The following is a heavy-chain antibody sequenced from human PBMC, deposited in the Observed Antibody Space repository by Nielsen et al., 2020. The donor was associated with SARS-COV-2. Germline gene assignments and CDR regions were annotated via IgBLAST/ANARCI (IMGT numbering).Heavy chain of an antibody. CDR3: ARGRETYYYDSSGYYYVYFQH. CDR1: GYTFTSYG. D-gene: IGHD3-22*01. CDR2: MNPNSGNT. V-gene: IGHV1-8*01. J-gene: IGHJ1*01. Sequence: ASMKVSCKASGYTFTSYGINWVRQATGQGLEWMGWMNPNSGNTGYAQKFQGRVTMTRNTSISTAYMELSSLRSEDTAVYYCARGRETYYYDSSGYYYVYFQHWGQGTLVTVSS.